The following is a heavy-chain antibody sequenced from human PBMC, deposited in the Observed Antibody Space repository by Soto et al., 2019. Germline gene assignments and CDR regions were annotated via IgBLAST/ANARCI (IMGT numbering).Heavy chain of an antibody. CDR1: GGTFSSYA. J-gene: IGHJ4*02. CDR3: ASTLRYYYDSSGYYCRF. Sequence: SVKVSCKASGGTFSSYAISWVRQAPGQGLEWMGGIIPIFGTANYAQKFQGRVTITADESTSTAYMELSSLRSEDTAVYYCASTLRYYYDSSGYYCRFWGQGTPVT. V-gene: IGHV1-69*13. D-gene: IGHD3-22*01. CDR2: IIPIFGTA.